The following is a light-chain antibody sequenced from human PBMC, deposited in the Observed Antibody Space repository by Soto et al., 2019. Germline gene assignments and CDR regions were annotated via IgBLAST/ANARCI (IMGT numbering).Light chain of an antibody. Sequence: EIVLTQSPGTLSLSPGESTTLSCRASQSVGRNFLAWYQQKPGRAPRLLIHGASYRPTGVPDRFSGSGSETDFTLTISRLEPEDFAVYYCHQYAASPLTFGGGTKVEIK. V-gene: IGKV3-20*01. CDR2: GAS. J-gene: IGKJ4*01. CDR3: HQYAASPLT. CDR1: QSVGRNF.